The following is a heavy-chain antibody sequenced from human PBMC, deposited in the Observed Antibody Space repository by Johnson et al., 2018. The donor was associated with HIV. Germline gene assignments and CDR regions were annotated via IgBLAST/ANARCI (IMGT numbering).Heavy chain of an antibody. CDR1: GFTFSNYG. J-gene: IGHJ3*02. V-gene: IGHV3-30*18. Sequence: VRLVESGGGLVQPGGSLRLSCAASGFTFSNYGMHWVRQAPGKGLEWVALITYDGSHKYYEDPVKGRFTISRDNSKNTVWLQLNSLRAEDTGVYYCAKGEYFDSGGYYHVVMNGFDIWGPGTVVTVSS. D-gene: IGHD3-22*01. CDR2: ITYDGSHK. CDR3: AKGEYFDSGGYYHVVMNGFDI.